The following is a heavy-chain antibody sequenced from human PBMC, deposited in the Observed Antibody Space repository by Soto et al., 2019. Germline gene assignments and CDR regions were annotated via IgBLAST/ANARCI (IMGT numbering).Heavy chain of an antibody. Sequence: PGESLKISCKGSGYSFTSYWIGWVRQMPGKGLEWMGIIYPGDSDTRYSPSFQGQGTISADKSISTAYLQWSSLKASDTAMYYCARNYDSSGYYLPLLGYWGQGALVTVSS. CDR3: ARNYDSSGYYLPLLGY. CDR1: GYSFTSYW. CDR2: IYPGDSDT. D-gene: IGHD3-22*01. J-gene: IGHJ4*02. V-gene: IGHV5-51*01.